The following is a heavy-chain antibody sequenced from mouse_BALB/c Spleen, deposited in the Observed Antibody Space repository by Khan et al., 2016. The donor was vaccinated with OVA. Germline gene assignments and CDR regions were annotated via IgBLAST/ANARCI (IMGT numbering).Heavy chain of an antibody. Sequence: QVQLQQSGAELVRPGVSVKISCKGSGYKFTDFTMHWVKQSHAMSLEWIGVISTYYGDANYNQKFKDKATMTVDKSYNTAYLDLARLTSEDSAIFYCTRGGGGDRFLYWGQGTLVTVSA. CDR3: TRGGGGDRFLY. CDR2: ISTYYGDA. J-gene: IGHJ3*01. CDR1: GYKFTDFT. V-gene: IGHV1S137*01.